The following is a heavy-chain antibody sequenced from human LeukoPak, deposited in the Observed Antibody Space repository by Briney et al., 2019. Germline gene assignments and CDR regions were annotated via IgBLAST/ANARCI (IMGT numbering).Heavy chain of an antibody. Sequence: PSQTLSLTCTVSGGSISSGSYYWSWIRQPAGKGLEWIGRIYTSGSTNYNPSLKSRVTISVDTSKNQFSLKLSSVTAADTAVYYCAREALWFGELSSSRVGYWGQGTLVTVSS. CDR2: IYTSGST. D-gene: IGHD3-10*01. J-gene: IGHJ4*02. CDR1: GGSISSGSYY. V-gene: IGHV4-61*02. CDR3: AREALWFGELSSSRVGY.